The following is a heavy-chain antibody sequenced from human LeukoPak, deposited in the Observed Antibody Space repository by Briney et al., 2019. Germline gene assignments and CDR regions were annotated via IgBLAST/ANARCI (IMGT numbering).Heavy chain of an antibody. D-gene: IGHD6-6*01. CDR2: IKQDGSEK. Sequence: GRCLRLSCAASAFTFSSYAMHWVRQAPGKGLEWVANIKQDGSEKYYVDSVKGRFTISRDNAKNSLYLQMNSLRAEDMAFYYCAREGTSSSGYFDYWGQGTLVTVSS. CDR1: AFTFSSYA. V-gene: IGHV3-7*03. CDR3: AREGTSSSGYFDY. J-gene: IGHJ4*02.